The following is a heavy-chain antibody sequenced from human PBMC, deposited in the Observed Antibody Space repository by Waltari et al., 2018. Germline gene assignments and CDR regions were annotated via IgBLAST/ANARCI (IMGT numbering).Heavy chain of an antibody. CDR3: AKAIAVAGRFDY. V-gene: IGHV3-23*03. CDR1: GFTFSSYA. J-gene: IGHJ4*02. CDR2: IYSGCST. Sequence: EVQLLESGGGLVQPGGSLRLSCAASGFTFSSYAMSWVRQAPGKGLEWVSVIYSGCSTYYADAVKGRFTISRDKSKNTLYLQMNSLRAEDTAVYYCAKAIAVAGRFDYWGQGTLVIVSS. D-gene: IGHD6-19*01.